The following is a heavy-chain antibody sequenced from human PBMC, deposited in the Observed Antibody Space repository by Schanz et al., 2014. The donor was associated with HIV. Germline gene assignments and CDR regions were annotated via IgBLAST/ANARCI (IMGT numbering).Heavy chain of an antibody. CDR3: AREREESIAYYYYGMDV. D-gene: IGHD1-26*01. V-gene: IGHV3-23*04. CDR1: GFTLSSYS. J-gene: IGHJ6*02. Sequence: EVQLVESGGGLVKPGGSLRLSCAASGFTLSSYSMNWVRQAPGKGLEWVSAISGGGAGTYYADSVKGRLTISRDNSKNTLYLQMNSLRAEDTAVYYCAREREESIAYYYYGMDVWDQGTAVTVSS. CDR2: ISGGGAGT.